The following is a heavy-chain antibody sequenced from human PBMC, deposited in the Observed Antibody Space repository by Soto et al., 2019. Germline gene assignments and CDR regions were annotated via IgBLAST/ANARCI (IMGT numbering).Heavy chain of an antibody. V-gene: IGHV3-53*02. Sequence: EVQLVETGGGLIQPGGSLRLSCAASGFTVSSNYMSWVRQAPGKGLEWVSVIYSGGSAYYADSVKVRFTISRDNSKNTLYLQMNSLRAEDTAVYYCARDYSSSRYYGMDVWGQGTTVTVSS. CDR1: GFTVSSNY. D-gene: IGHD3-22*01. CDR2: IYSGGSA. CDR3: ARDYSSSRYYGMDV. J-gene: IGHJ6*02.